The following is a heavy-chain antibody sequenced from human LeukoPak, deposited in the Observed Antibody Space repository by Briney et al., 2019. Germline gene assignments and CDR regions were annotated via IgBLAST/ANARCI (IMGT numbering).Heavy chain of an antibody. CDR1: GGSLTSGSWY. V-gene: IGHV4-39*01. CDR3: AREWFGEFLDP. CDR2: ICYVGET. D-gene: IGHD3-10*01. Sequence: SETLSLTCTVSGGSLTSGSWYWGWIRQPPGKGLEWIGTICYVGETYYNSSLKSRVTISVDTSKNQVSLRLTSVTATDTAVYYCAREWFGEFLDPWGQGTLVTVSS. J-gene: IGHJ5*02.